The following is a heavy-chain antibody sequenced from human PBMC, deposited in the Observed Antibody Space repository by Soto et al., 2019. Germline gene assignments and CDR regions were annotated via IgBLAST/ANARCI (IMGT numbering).Heavy chain of an antibody. CDR2: IIPILGIA. Sequence: SVKVSCKASGGTFSSYTLSWVRQAPGQGLEWRGRIIPILGIANYAQKLQGSVTITADKSTSTAYMELSILVSEDSAVYYWASNWNDGLFDYWGQGTLVTVSS. CDR3: ASNWNDGLFDY. CDR1: GGTFSSYT. D-gene: IGHD1-20*01. J-gene: IGHJ4*02. V-gene: IGHV1-69*02.